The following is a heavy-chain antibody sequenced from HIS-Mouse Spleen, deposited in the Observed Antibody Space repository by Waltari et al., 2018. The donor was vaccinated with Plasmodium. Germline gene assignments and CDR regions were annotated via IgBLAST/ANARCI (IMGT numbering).Heavy chain of an antibody. CDR2: IIPIFGTA. D-gene: IGHD6-19*01. CDR1: GGTFSSYA. V-gene: IGHV1-69*01. CDR3: ARMAVAGTRWFDP. Sequence: PLVQSGAEVKKPGSSVKVSCTASGGTFSSYAISWVRQAPGQGLEWMGGIIPIFGTANYAQKFQGRVTITADESTSTSYMELSSLRSEDTAVYYCARMAVAGTRWFDPWGQGTLVTVSS. J-gene: IGHJ5*02.